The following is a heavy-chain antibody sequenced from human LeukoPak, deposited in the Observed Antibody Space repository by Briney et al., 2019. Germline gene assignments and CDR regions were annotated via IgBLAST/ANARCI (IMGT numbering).Heavy chain of an antibody. CDR3: ARVQNYYDSDYYMDV. Sequence: PGGSLRLSCAASGFTFSSYGMSWVRQAPGKGLEWVSAISGSGGSTYYADSVKGRFTISRDNSKNTLYLQMNSLRAEDTAVYYCARVQNYYDSDYYMDVWGKGTTVTVSS. D-gene: IGHD3-22*01. J-gene: IGHJ6*03. CDR1: GFTFSSYG. V-gene: IGHV3-23*01. CDR2: ISGSGGST.